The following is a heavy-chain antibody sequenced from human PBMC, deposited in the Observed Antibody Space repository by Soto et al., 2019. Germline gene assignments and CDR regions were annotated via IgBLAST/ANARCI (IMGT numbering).Heavy chain of an antibody. CDR2: ISSSSSYI. J-gene: IGHJ4*02. CDR1: GFTFSSYS. CDR3: AREYDDYGDSFDY. V-gene: IGHV3-21*01. Sequence: GGSLRPSCAASGFTFSSYSMNWVRQAPGKGLEWVSSISSSSSYIYYADSVKGRFTISRDNAKNSLYLQMNSLRAEDTAVYYCAREYDDYGDSFDYWGQGTLVTVSS. D-gene: IGHD4-17*01.